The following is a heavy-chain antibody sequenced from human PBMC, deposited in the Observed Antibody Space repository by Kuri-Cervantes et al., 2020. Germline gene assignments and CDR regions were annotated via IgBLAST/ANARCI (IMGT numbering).Heavy chain of an antibody. Sequence: SGPTLVKPPQTLTLTCTFSGFSLSTSGVGVGWIRQPPGKALEWLALIYWDDDKRYSPSLKSRLTITKDTSKNQVVLTMTNMDPVDTATYYCARISSYCGGDCYSYDYWGQGTLVTVSS. D-gene: IGHD2-21*02. CDR1: GFSLSTSGVG. V-gene: IGHV2-5*02. CDR2: IYWDDDK. CDR3: ARISSYCGGDCYSYDY. J-gene: IGHJ4*02.